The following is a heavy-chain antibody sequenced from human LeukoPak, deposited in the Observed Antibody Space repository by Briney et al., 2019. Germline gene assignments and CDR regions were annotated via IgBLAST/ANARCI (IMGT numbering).Heavy chain of an antibody. CDR2: ISGSGDST. CDR1: GFTFRNHG. CDR3: AKDRYGDYSFDY. D-gene: IGHD4-17*01. J-gene: IGHJ4*02. Sequence: GGSLRLSCAASGFTFRNHGMNWVRQAPGKGLEWVSSISGSGDSTYYADSVKGRFTISRDNSMNTLSLQMNSLRAEDTAMYYCAKDRYGDYSFDYWGQGTLVTVSS. V-gene: IGHV3-23*01.